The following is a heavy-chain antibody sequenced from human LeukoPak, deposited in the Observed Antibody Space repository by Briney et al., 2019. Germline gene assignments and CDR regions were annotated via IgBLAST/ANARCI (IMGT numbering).Heavy chain of an antibody. CDR2: ISYSGNT. CDR3: SRLTHSYYSDTSGYYPYYYMDV. CDR1: AGSISSSDYY. V-gene: IGHV4-39*02. Sequence: SETLSLTCTVSAGSISSSDYYWGWIRQSTGKGLEWIGRISYSGNTYYNPSLKSRVTISVDTSKNHFSLRLSSVTAADTAVYFCSRLTHSYYSDTSGYYPYYYMDVWGEGTTVTVSS. D-gene: IGHD3-22*01. J-gene: IGHJ6*03.